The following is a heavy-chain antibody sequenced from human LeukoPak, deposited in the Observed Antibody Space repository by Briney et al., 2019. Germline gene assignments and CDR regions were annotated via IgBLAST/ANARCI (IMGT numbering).Heavy chain of an antibody. CDR3: ARDFGLRCSGGTCYSVYYYGMDV. Sequence: AGGSLRLSCSASGFSFSNYAMYWVRQAPGKGLEWVANIKQVGSEKYYVDSVKGRFTISRDNAKNSLYLQMNSLRAEDTAVYYCARDFGLRCSGGTCYSVYYYGMDVWGKGTTVTVSS. CDR1: GFSFSNYA. CDR2: IKQVGSEK. V-gene: IGHV3-7*03. J-gene: IGHJ6*04. D-gene: IGHD2-15*01.